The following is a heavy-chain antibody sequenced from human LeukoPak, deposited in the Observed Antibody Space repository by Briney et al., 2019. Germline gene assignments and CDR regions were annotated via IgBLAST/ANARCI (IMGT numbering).Heavy chain of an antibody. CDR1: GGSFSGYY. D-gene: IGHD3-16*01. CDR3: TKVLWGLTLLSSDY. Sequence: PSETLSLTCAVYGGSFSGYYWSWIRQPPGKGLEWIGSIYYSGSTYYNPSLKSRVTISVDTSKNQFSLKLSSVTAADTALYYCTKVLWGLTLLSSDYWGQGTLVTVSS. J-gene: IGHJ4*02. V-gene: IGHV4-34*01. CDR2: IYYSGST.